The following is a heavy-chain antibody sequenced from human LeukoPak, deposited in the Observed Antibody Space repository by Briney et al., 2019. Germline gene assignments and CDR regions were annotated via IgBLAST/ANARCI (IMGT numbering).Heavy chain of an antibody. J-gene: IGHJ4*02. CDR2: IYYSGST. CDR3: ARLNGDYYFDY. V-gene: IGHV4-59*12. D-gene: IGHD4-17*01. Sequence: SETLSLTCTVSGGSSRSNYWSWIRQPPGKGLEWIGYIYYSGSTNYNPSLKSRVTISVDTSKNQFSLKLSSVTAADTAVYYCARLNGDYYFDYWGQGTLVTVSS. CDR1: GGSSRSNY.